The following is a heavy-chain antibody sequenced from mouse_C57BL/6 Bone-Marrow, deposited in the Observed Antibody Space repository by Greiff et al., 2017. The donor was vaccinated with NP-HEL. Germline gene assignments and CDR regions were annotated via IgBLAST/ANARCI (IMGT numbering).Heavy chain of an antibody. CDR3: TRGVTTVVAEYYFDY. Sequence: VQLQESGPELVKPGASVKISCKASGYAFSSSWMNWVKQRPGKGLEWIGRIYPGDGDTKYNGKLKGKATLTADKSSSTAYMQLSRLTSEDSAVYFSTRGVTTVVAEYYFDYWGQGTTLTVSS. CDR2: IYPGDGDT. CDR1: GYAFSSSW. J-gene: IGHJ2*01. D-gene: IGHD1-1*01. V-gene: IGHV1-82*01.